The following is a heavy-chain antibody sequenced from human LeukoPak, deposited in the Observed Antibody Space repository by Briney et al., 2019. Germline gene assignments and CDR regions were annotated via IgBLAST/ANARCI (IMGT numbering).Heavy chain of an antibody. J-gene: IGHJ6*02. CDR2: ISSDGTQK. D-gene: IGHD5-24*01. CDR3: AKSLGGYNTGDYYYYGMDV. CDR1: GFTFNNYG. V-gene: IGHV3-30*18. Sequence: PGGSLRLSCAASGFTFNNYGMHWVRQAPGKGLEWVAVISSDGTQKYYADSVKGQVTISRDDFKKTVYLQMNSLRGEDTAVYYCAKSLGGYNTGDYYYYGMDVWGQGTTVTVSS.